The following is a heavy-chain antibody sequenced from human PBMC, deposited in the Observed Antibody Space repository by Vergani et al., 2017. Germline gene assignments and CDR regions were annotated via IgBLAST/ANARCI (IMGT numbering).Heavy chain of an antibody. CDR2: LTGGCGST. V-gene: IGHV3-23*01. D-gene: IGHD4/OR15-4a*01. CDR3: VKDARCYENFFDS. J-gene: IGHJ4*02. CDR1: GFTFSTYA. Sequence: EVQLLESGGSLKQPGGSVRLSCAASGFTFSTYAMHWVRQAPGKGLEWVSALTGGCGSTYYADSFKGRFIISRDNSRDTLYLQMNSLRPEYTATYSCVKDARCYENFFDSWGQGTLVTVSS.